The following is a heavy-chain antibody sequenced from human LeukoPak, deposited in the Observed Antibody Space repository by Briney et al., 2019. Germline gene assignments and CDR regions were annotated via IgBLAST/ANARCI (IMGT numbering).Heavy chain of an antibody. CDR2: IYPGDSDT. V-gene: IGHV5-51*01. CDR1: GYRFSSYW. J-gene: IGHJ4*02. CDR3: ARHISWAGDSSGYYSDH. D-gene: IGHD3-22*01. Sequence: GASLKISCKASGYRFSSYWIGWVRPMPGKGLEWMGVIYPGDSDTTYGPPFQGQVTISADESISTAYLQWSSLRASDTAMYYCARHISWAGDSSGYYSDHWGQGTLVTVSS.